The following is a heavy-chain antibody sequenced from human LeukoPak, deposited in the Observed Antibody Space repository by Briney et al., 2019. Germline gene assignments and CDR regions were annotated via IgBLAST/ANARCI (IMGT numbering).Heavy chain of an antibody. CDR1: GGSINRSSYY. CDR2: VYYDGNT. J-gene: IGHJ4*02. Sequence: SETLSLTCSVSGGSINRSSYYWGWIRQAPGKGLEWIGSVYYDGNTYYNPNPSLKSRATVSMDTSRSQFSLKLRSVTAADTAVYYCTKDSGHHRTDCWGQGTLVTVSS. D-gene: IGHD1-26*01. CDR3: TKDSGHHRTDC. V-gene: IGHV4-39*02.